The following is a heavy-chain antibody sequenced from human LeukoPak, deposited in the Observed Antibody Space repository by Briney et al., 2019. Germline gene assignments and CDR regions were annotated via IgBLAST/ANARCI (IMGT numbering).Heavy chain of an antibody. Sequence: GGSLRLSCAASGFTFSSYAMSWVRQAPGKGLEWVSAISGSGGSTYYADSVKGRFTISRDNSKNTLYLQMDSLRAEDTAVYYCAKDPNYYDSSGYYFSFDYWGQGTLVTVSS. V-gene: IGHV3-23*01. D-gene: IGHD3-22*01. CDR2: ISGSGGST. J-gene: IGHJ4*02. CDR3: AKDPNYYDSSGYYFSFDY. CDR1: GFTFSSYA.